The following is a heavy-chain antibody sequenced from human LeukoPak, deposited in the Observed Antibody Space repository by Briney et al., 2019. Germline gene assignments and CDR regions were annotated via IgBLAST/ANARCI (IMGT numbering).Heavy chain of an antibody. D-gene: IGHD5-18*01. CDR3: ARYSYGLDY. Sequence: PSETLSLTCAVYGGSFSGYYWSWIRQPPGKGLEWIGEINHSGGTNYNPSLKSRVTISVDTSKNQFSLKLSSVTAADTAVYYCARYSYGLDYWGQGTLVTVSS. V-gene: IGHV4-34*01. CDR2: INHSGGT. J-gene: IGHJ4*02. CDR1: GGSFSGYY.